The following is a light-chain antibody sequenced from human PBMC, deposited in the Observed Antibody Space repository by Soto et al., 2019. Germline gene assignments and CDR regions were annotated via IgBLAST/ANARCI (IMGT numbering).Light chain of an antibody. J-gene: IGLJ1*01. CDR2: GNN. CDR3: QSYDSRLSGDV. V-gene: IGLV1-40*01. Sequence: QSVLTQPPSVSGAPGQRVTISCTGSSANIGAAYNVDWYQQLPCTAPKLLIYGNNNQPSRVPARFSGSKSGTSASLAIAGLKAEDEGDYNLQSYDSRLSGDVFGSGTKVTV. CDR1: SANIGAAYN.